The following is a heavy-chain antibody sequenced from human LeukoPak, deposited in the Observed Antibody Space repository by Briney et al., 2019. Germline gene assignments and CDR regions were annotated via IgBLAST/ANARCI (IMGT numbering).Heavy chain of an antibody. CDR2: IYTSGST. CDR3: ARGNSRLRYYYYYMDV. D-gene: IGHD2-21*02. J-gene: IGHJ6*03. CDR1: GYSIRSGYY. V-gene: IGHV4-4*07. Sequence: KASETLSLTCTVSGYSIRSGYYWSWIRQPAGKGLEWIGRIYTSGSTNYNPSLKSRVTMSVDTSKNQFSLKLSSVTAADTAVYYCARGNSRLRYYYYYMDVWGKGTTVTISS.